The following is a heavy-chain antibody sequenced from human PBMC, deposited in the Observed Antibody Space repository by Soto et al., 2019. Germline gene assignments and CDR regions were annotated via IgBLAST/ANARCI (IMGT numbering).Heavy chain of an antibody. J-gene: IGHJ6*02. Sequence: SETLSLTCTVSGGSISSGGYYWSWIRQHPGKGLEWIGYIYYSGSTYYNPSLKSRVTISVDTSKNQFSLKLSSVTAADTAVYYCARDHYGSGSYYYYYGMDVWGQGTTVTVSS. D-gene: IGHD3-10*01. V-gene: IGHV4-31*03. CDR2: IYYSGST. CDR3: ARDHYGSGSYYYYYGMDV. CDR1: GGSISSGGYY.